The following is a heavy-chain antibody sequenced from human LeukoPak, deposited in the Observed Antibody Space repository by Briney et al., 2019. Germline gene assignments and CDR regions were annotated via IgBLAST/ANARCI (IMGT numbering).Heavy chain of an antibody. V-gene: IGHV1-3*01. J-gene: IGHJ4*02. D-gene: IGHD3-10*01. CDR2: INAGNGNT. CDR3: AREGTPYYYGSGSPDY. CDR1: GYTFTSYA. Sequence: VASVKVSCKASGYTFTSYAMHWVRQAPGQRLEWMGWINAGNGNTKYSQKFQGRVTITRDTSASTAYMELSSLRSEDTAVYYCAREGTPYYYGSGSPDYWGQGTLVTVSS.